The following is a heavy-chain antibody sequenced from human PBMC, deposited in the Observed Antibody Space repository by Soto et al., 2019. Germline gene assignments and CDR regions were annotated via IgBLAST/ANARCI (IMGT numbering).Heavy chain of an antibody. Sequence: PGESLKISCKGSGYSFTSYWISWVRQMPGKGLEWMGRIDPSDSYTNYSPSFQGHVTISADKSISTAYLQWSSPKASDTAMYYCARLLVSSSWPFDPWGQGTLVTVSS. CDR1: GYSFTSYW. CDR3: ARLLVSSSWPFDP. CDR2: IDPSDSYT. J-gene: IGHJ5*02. D-gene: IGHD6-13*01. V-gene: IGHV5-10-1*01.